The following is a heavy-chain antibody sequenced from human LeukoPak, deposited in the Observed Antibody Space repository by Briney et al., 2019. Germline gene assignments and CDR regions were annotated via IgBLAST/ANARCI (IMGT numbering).Heavy chain of an antibody. D-gene: IGHD6-19*01. CDR2: IYYSGST. Sequence: SETLSLTCTVSGGSISSYYWSWIRQPPGKGLEWIGYIYYSGSTNYSPSLKSRVTISVDTSKNQFSLKLSSVTAADTAVYYCARGFGYSRGWYGIDYWGQGTLVTVSS. CDR1: GGSISSYY. V-gene: IGHV4-59*01. CDR3: ARGFGYSRGWYGIDY. J-gene: IGHJ4*02.